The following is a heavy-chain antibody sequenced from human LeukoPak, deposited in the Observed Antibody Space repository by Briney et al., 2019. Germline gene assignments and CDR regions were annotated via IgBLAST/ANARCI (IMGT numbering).Heavy chain of an antibody. J-gene: IGHJ5*02. V-gene: IGHV1-69*02. D-gene: IGHD5-18*01. CDR3: ARVLEDTAMDNWFDP. CDR1: GGTFSSYT. CDR2: IIPILGIA. Sequence: SVEVSCKASGGTFSSYTISWVRQAPGQGLEWMGRIIPILGIANYAQKFQGRVTITADKSTSTAYMELSSLRSEDTAVYYCARVLEDTAMDNWFDPWGQGTLVTVSS.